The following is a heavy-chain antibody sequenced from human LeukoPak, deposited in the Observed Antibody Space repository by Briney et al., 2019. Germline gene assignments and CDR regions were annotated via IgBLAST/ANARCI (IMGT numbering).Heavy chain of an antibody. CDR1: GYTLTDYG. CDR3: ARDGVGARHFGY. V-gene: IGHV1-18*01. J-gene: IGHJ4*02. CDR2: ASVYNDYT. Sequence: WASVKVSCKASGYTLTDYGISWVRQAPGQGLEWMGWASVYNDYTFYAQKFQGRITMTKVMTTDTSTTTAYMELRSLRSDDTAVYYCARDGVGARHFGYWGRGTLVTVSS. D-gene: IGHD1-26*01.